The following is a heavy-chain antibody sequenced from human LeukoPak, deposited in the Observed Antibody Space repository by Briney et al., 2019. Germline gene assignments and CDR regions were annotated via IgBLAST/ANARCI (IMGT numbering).Heavy chain of an antibody. Sequence: GGSLRLSCSASGFSFSAYGMNWVRQSPGRGLEWVSAIGGSGATTYYADSVRGRFTISRDNSKNTMYLQMSSLRAEDTAVYYCAKIRLEESATGYWGQGTLVTVSS. D-gene: IGHD2-15*01. CDR3: AKIRLEESATGY. V-gene: IGHV3-23*01. J-gene: IGHJ4*02. CDR1: GFSFSAYG. CDR2: IGGSGATT.